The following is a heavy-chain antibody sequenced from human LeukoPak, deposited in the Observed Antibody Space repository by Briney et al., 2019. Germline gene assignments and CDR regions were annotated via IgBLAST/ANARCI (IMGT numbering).Heavy chain of an antibody. Sequence: GESLKISCEGSGYSFPNCWIGWVRQMPGNGLEWMGIIYPGDSDTRYSPSFQGQVTISADKSINTAYLQWSSLQASDTAMYYCARRISTSTNWFDTWGQGTLVTVSS. CDR3: ARRISTSTNWFDT. CDR1: GYSFPNCW. J-gene: IGHJ5*02. D-gene: IGHD5/OR15-5a*01. V-gene: IGHV5-51*01. CDR2: IYPGDSDT.